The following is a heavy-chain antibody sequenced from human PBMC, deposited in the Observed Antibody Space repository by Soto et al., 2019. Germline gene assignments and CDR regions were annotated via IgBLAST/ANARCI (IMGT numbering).Heavy chain of an antibody. CDR1: GASIASGGHY. Sequence: PSETLSLTCSVSGASIASGGHYWTWIRQHPGKGLEWVGDINDRGTTHYNPSLRSRVTIFMDTSKNHFSLYLSSVTAADTAVYFCARGRGLHYDFWTGQQPDYWGQGPLVTVSS. CDR3: ARGRGLHYDFWTGQQPDY. D-gene: IGHD3-3*01. V-gene: IGHV4-31*03. CDR2: INDRGTT. J-gene: IGHJ4*02.